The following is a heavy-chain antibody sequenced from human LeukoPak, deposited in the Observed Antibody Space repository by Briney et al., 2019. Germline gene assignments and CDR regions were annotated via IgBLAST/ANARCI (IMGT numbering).Heavy chain of an antibody. D-gene: IGHD6-13*01. CDR1: GDSISSYY. V-gene: IGHV4-59*12. J-gene: IGHJ5*02. CDR2: IYYSGST. Sequence: SETLSLTCSVSGDSISSYYWSWIRQPPGKGLEWIGYIYYSGSTYYNPSLKSRATISIDTSKNQFSLKLSSVTAADTAVYYCARGTGGAAAADFDPWGQGTLVTVSS. CDR3: ARGTGGAAAADFDP.